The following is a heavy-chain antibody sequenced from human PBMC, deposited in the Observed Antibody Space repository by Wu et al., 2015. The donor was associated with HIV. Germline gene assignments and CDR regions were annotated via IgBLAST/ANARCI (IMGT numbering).Heavy chain of an antibody. CDR2: IIPIFGTA. Sequence: QVQLLQSGAEVKKPGSSVKISCKASGGTFSSHAISWVRQAPGQGLEWMGRIIPIFGTANYAQKFQGRVTITADESTSTAYMELSSLRSEDTAVYYCARARRPYYYDSSGYNDAFDIWGQGTMVTVSS. CDR1: GGTFSSHA. V-gene: IGHV1-69*13. J-gene: IGHJ3*02. CDR3: ARARRPYYYDSSGYNDAFDI. D-gene: IGHD3-22*01.